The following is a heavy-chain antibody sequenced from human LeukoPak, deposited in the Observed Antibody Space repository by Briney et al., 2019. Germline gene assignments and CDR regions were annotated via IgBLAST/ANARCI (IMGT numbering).Heavy chain of an antibody. CDR1: GFTLSSYW. CDR3: ARGGGLDV. Sequence: GSLRLSCAAPGFTLSSYWMNWARQAPGKGLEWVASINHNGNVNYYVDSVKGRFTISRDNAKNSLYLQMSNLRAEDTAVYFCARGGGLDVWGQGATVTVSS. V-gene: IGHV3-7*03. J-gene: IGHJ6*02. D-gene: IGHD3-16*01. CDR2: INHNGNVN.